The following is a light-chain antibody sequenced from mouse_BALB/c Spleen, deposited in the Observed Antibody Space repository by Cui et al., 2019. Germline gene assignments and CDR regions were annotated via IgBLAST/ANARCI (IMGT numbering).Light chain of an antibody. J-gene: IGKJ1*01. CDR2: YTP. Sequence: DIQMTQSPSSLAASLGGKVTITCKASQDINKYLAWYQHQPGKGPRLLIHYTPTLQPGIPSRFSGSGSGRDYSFSISNLEPEDIATYYCLQYDNLLTFGGGTKLEIK. V-gene: IGKV19-93*01. CDR3: LQYDNLLT. CDR1: QDINKY.